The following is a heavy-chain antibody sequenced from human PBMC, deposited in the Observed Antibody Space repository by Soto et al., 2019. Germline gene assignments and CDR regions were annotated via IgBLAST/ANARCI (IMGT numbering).Heavy chain of an antibody. Sequence: PGGSLRLSCAASGFTFSSYAMSWVRQAPGKGLEWVSAISGSGVSTYYADSVKGRFTISRDNSKNTLYLQMNSLRAEDTAVYYCAKVIYDYGHIDYWGQGTLVTVSS. D-gene: IGHD4-17*01. CDR1: GFTFSSYA. V-gene: IGHV3-23*01. CDR2: ISGSGVST. CDR3: AKVIYDYGHIDY. J-gene: IGHJ4*02.